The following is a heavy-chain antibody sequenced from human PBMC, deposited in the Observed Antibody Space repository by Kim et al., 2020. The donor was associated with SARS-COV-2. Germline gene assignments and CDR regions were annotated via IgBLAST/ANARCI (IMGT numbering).Heavy chain of an antibody. V-gene: IGHV3-21*01. J-gene: IGHJ6*02. CDR2: ISSSSSYI. CDR3: ARDIVVVPAATIYYYYYGMDV. D-gene: IGHD2-2*01. Sequence: GGSLRLSCAASGFTFSSYSMNWVRQAPGKGLEWVSSISSSSSYIYYADSVKGRFTISRDNAKNSLYLQMNSLRAEDTAVYYCARDIVVVPAATIYYYYYGMDVWGQGTTVTVSS. CDR1: GFTFSSYS.